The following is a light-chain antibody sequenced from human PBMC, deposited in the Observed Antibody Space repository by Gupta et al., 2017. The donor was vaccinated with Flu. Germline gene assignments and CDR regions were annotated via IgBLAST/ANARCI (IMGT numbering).Light chain of an antibody. CDR3: QSSDGSNQV. Sequence: TTPRTRTGGNIANHYLHWYPLPPGTPPILLIYEDKRRPSGVPDRFSGSIDSSSTSASLTISGLEAEDEADYYCQSSDGSNQVFGGGTKLTVL. V-gene: IGLV6-57*01. CDR2: EDK. CDR1: GGNIANHY. J-gene: IGLJ3*02.